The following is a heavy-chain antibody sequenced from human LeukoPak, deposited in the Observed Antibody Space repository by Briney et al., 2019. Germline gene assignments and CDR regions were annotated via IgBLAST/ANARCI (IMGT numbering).Heavy chain of an antibody. V-gene: IGHV3-30-3*01. CDR1: GFTFSSYA. J-gene: IGHJ4*02. CDR2: ISYDGSNK. CDR3: ARDSYSRDFDY. Sequence: PGRSLRLSCAASGFTFSSYAMHWVRQAPGKGLEWVAVISYDGSNKYYADSVKGRFTISRDNSKNTLYLQMNSLRAEDTAVYYCARDSYSRDFDYWGQGTLVTVSS. D-gene: IGHD6-13*01.